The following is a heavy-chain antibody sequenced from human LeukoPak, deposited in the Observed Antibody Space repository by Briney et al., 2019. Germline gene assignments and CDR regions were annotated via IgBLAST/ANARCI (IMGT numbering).Heavy chain of an antibody. CDR3: ARDRRAAGGFFSPEY. Sequence: SVKVSCKASGGTFSSYAFSWVRQAPGQGLEWMGRIIPILATEFYAQKVQDRLTITADPSTSTAYMELSSLRSDDTAVYYCARDRRAAGGFFSPEYWGQGTQITVSS. CDR1: GGTFSSYA. J-gene: IGHJ4*02. CDR2: IIPILATE. V-gene: IGHV1-69*11. D-gene: IGHD6-13*01.